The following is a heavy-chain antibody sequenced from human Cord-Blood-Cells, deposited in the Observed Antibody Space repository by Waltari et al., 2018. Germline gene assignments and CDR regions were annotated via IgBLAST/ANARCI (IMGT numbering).Heavy chain of an antibody. D-gene: IGHD7-27*01. Sequence: QVQLQQWGAGLLKPSETLSLTCAVYGGSFSGYYWSWIGQPPGKGLEWIGEINHSGSTNYNPSLKSRVTISVDTSKNQFSLKLSSVPAADTAVYYCASRPLGIKWYGMDVWGQGTTVTVSS. V-gene: IGHV4-34*01. CDR3: ASRPLGIKWYGMDV. CDR2: INHSGST. CDR1: GGSFSGYY. J-gene: IGHJ6*02.